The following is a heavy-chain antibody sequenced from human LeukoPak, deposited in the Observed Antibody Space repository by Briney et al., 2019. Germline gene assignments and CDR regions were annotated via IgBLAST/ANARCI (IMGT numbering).Heavy chain of an antibody. V-gene: IGHV1-2*02. CDR1: GYTFTGYC. CDR2: IDPNSGGT. Sequence: GASVKVSCQASGYTFTGYCINWVRQAPGQGLEWMGWIDPNSGGTNYAQRFQGRVTMTRDTSISTPYMELSRLRSDDKTVYYCARDRTNTGLDLWHWGQGTLVTVSS. D-gene: IGHD2-8*01. CDR3: ARDRTNTGLDLWH. J-gene: IGHJ4*02.